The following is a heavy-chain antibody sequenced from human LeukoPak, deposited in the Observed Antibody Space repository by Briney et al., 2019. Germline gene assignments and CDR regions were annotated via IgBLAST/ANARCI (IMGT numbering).Heavy chain of an antibody. CDR2: IYYSGST. D-gene: IGHD6-19*01. CDR1: GGSISSSSYY. J-gene: IGHJ5*02. V-gene: IGHV4-39*07. CDR3: ARIAVAGTGNWFDP. Sequence: PSETLSLTCTVSGGSISSSSYYWGWIRQPPGKGLEWIGSIYYSGSTYYNPSLKSRVTISVDTSKNQFSLKLSSVAAADTAVHYCARIAVAGTGNWFDPWGQGTLVTVSS.